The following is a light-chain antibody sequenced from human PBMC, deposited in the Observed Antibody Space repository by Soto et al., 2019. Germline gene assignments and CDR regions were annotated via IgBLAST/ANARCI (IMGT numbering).Light chain of an antibody. J-gene: IGKJ3*01. CDR3: QQYYSYPQGIT. V-gene: IGKV1-8*01. Sequence: AIRMTQSPSSLSASTGDRVTITCRASQGISSYLAWYQQKPGKAPKLLIYAASTLQSGVPSRFSGSGSGTDFTLTISCLQSEDFATYYCQQYYSYPQGITFGPGTKVDIK. CDR2: AAS. CDR1: QGISSY.